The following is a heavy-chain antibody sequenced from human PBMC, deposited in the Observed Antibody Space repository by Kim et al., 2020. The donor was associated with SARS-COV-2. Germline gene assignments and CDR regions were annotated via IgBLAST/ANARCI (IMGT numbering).Heavy chain of an antibody. Sequence: GGSLRLSCAASGFTFSSYAMHWVRQAPGKGLEWVAVIWYDGSNKYYADSVKGRFTISRDNSKNTLYLQMNSLRAEDTAVYYCAKERGDGYFVLYYFDYWGQGTLVTVSS. V-gene: IGHV3-33*06. CDR2: IWYDGSNK. CDR1: GFTFSSYA. J-gene: IGHJ4*02. CDR3: AKERGDGYFVLYYFDY. D-gene: IGHD3-22*01.